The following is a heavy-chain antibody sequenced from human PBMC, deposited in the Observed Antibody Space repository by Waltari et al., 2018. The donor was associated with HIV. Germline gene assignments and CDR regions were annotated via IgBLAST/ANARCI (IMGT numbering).Heavy chain of an antibody. V-gene: IGHV5-51*01. J-gene: IGHJ4*02. CDR3: ARLIEQWLDQGGLFDY. Sequence: EVQLVQSGAEVKKPGESLKISCKGSGYSFTSYWIGWVRQMPGKGLEWMGIIYPGDSDTRYSPSFQGQVTISADKSISTAYLQWSSLKASDTAMYYCARLIEQWLDQGGLFDYWGQGTLVTVSS. D-gene: IGHD6-19*01. CDR2: IYPGDSDT. CDR1: GYSFTSYW.